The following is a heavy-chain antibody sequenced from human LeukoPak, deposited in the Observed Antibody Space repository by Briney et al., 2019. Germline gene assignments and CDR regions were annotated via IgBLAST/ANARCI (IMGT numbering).Heavy chain of an antibody. Sequence: SETLPLTCAVSGGSISSGGYSWSWIRQPPGKGLEWIGYIYHSGSTYYNPSLKSRVTISVDRSKNQFSLKLSSVTAADTAVYYCARAYYGSGSLVGDAFDIWGQGTMVTVSS. CDR1: GGSISSGGYS. D-gene: IGHD3-10*01. J-gene: IGHJ3*02. CDR3: ARAYYGSGSLVGDAFDI. V-gene: IGHV4-30-2*01. CDR2: IYHSGST.